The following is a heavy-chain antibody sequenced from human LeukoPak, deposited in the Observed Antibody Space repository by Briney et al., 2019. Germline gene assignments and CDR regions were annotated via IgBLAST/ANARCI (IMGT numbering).Heavy chain of an antibody. CDR1: GGSISSYY. V-gene: IGHV4-59*01. CDR2: IYYSGST. D-gene: IGHD5-12*01. Sequence: PSETLSLTCTVSGGSISSYYWSWIRQPPGKGLEWIGYIYYSGSTNYNPSLKSRVTISVDTSKNQFSLKLSSVTAADTAVYYCARDDSGYEFDYWGQGTLVTVSS. J-gene: IGHJ4*02. CDR3: ARDDSGYEFDY.